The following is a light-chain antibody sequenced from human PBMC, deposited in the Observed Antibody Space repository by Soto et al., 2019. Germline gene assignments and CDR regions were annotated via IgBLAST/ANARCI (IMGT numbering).Light chain of an antibody. CDR2: GAS. J-gene: IGKJ4*01. Sequence: DIQMTQSPSSVSASVGDRLTITCRASRDISNSLAWYQQTPGKAPKLLLRGASSLHRGVPSRFSGGGAGTEFTLTISSLQPEDFAVYYCQQRSNWPLTFGGGTKVDIK. V-gene: IGKV1-12*01. CDR3: QQRSNWPLT. CDR1: RDISNS.